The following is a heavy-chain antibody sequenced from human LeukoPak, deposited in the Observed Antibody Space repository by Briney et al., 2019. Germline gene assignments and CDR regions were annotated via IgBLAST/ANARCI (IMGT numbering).Heavy chain of an antibody. D-gene: IGHD3-22*01. Sequence: GGSLRLSCAASGFTFDDYGMSWARQAPGKGLEWVSGINWNGGSTGYADSVKGRFTISRDNAKNSLYLQMNSLRAEDTALYYCASTYYYDSSGYFDYWGQGTLVTVSS. CDR1: GFTFDDYG. CDR2: INWNGGST. CDR3: ASTYYYDSSGYFDY. J-gene: IGHJ4*02. V-gene: IGHV3-20*04.